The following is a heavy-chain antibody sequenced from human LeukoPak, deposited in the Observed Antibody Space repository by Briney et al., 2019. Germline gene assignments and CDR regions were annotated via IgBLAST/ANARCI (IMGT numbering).Heavy chain of an antibody. CDR2: IYYSGST. J-gene: IGHJ6*03. V-gene: IGHV4-39*01. CDR1: GGSISSSSYY. CDR3: VKGGVEYMDV. D-gene: IGHD3-10*01. Sequence: PSETLSLTCTVSGGSISSSSYYWGWIRQPPGKGLEWIGSIYYSGSTYYNPSLKSRVTISVDTSKNQFSLKLSSVTAADTAVYYCVKGGVEYMDVWGKGTTVTVSS.